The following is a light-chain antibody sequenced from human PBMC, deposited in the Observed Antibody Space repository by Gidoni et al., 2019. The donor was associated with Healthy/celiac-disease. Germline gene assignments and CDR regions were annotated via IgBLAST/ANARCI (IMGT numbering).Light chain of an antibody. CDR3: QQYNSYHWT. CDR1: QSISSW. V-gene: IGKV1-5*03. J-gene: IGKJ1*01. CDR2: KAS. Sequence: DIQMTQSPSTLCASVGDRVTITCRASQSISSWLAWYQQKPGKAPKLLIYKASSLESGVPSRFSGSGSGTEFTLTISSLQPDDFATYYCQQYNSYHWTFGQGTKVEIK.